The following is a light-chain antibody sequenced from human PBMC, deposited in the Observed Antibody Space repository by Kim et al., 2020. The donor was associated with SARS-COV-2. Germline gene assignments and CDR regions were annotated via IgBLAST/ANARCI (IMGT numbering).Light chain of an antibody. V-gene: IGKV4-1*01. CDR1: QTVLYNSNNKNY. CDR2: GAS. CDR3: QQYYSTPHS. J-gene: IGKJ2*03. Sequence: RATLNCKSSQTVLYNSNNKNYLAWYQQKPGQAPKLLIYGASIRESGVSDRFSGSGSETDFTITISSLQAEDVAVYYCQQYYSTPHSFGQGTKLEI.